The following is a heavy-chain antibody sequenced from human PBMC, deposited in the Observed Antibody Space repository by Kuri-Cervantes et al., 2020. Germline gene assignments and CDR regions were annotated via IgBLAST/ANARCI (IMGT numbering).Heavy chain of an antibody. CDR3: AREVDAFDL. CDR1: GFTLSRYA. J-gene: IGHJ3*01. V-gene: IGHV3-30*01. Sequence: GESLKISCAASGFTLSRYAMHWVRQAPGKGLEWVAVFTYEGSDRYYADSVKGRFIISRDNSKNTLGLQMNSLRAEDTAVYYCAREVDAFDLWGQGTMVTVSS. CDR2: FTYEGSDR.